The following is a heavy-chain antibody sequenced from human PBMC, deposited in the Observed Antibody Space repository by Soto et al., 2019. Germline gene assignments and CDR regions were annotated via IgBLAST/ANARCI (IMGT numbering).Heavy chain of an antibody. V-gene: IGHV1-18*01. CDR2: INTYNGNT. Sequence: QVQLVQSGAEVKKPGASVKVSCKASAYTFTNYGISWVRQAPGQGLEWMGWINTYNGNTNYAQKLQGRVTMTTDTSTNNAYMELRSLRSDDTAVYYCARGVGSGSYYNQYNWFDPWGQGTLVTVSS. CDR3: ARGVGSGSYYNQYNWFDP. J-gene: IGHJ5*02. CDR1: AYTFTNYG. D-gene: IGHD3-10*01.